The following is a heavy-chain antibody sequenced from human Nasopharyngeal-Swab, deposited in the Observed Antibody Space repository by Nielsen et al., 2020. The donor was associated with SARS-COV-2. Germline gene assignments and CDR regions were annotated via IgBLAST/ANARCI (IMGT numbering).Heavy chain of an antibody. Sequence: ASVQVSCKASGYTFTSYAMHWVRQAPGQRLEWMGWINAGNGNTKYSQKFQGRVTIARGTSASTAYMELSSLRSEDTAVYYCARVGIMSWNLWGWFDPWGQGTLVTVSS. CDR1: GYTFTSYA. D-gene: IGHD1-7*01. V-gene: IGHV1-3*01. J-gene: IGHJ5*02. CDR2: INAGNGNT. CDR3: ARVGIMSWNLWGWFDP.